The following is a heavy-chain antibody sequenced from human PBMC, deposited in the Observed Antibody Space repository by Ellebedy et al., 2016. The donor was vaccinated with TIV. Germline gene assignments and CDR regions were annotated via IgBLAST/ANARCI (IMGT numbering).Heavy chain of an antibody. D-gene: IGHD6-19*01. CDR1: GFTFSSFA. J-gene: IGHJ3*02. CDR3: ARSSGWDLPHAFDI. CDR2: ISGIGSYA. Sequence: GESLKISCAASGFTFSSFAMSWVRQAPGKGLEYVAVISGIGSYAYYADSVKGRFTISRDNSKNTLYLQMNSLRAEDTAVYYCARSSGWDLPHAFDIWGQGTMVTVSS. V-gene: IGHV3-23*01.